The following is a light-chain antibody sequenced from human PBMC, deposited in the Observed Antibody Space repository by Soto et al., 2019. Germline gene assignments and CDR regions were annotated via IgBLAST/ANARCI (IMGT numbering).Light chain of an antibody. CDR3: RSYTSSSSLVV. CDR2: DVT. Sequence: QSALAQPASVSGSPGQSITISCAGTSSDDGGYKYVSWYQQHPGKAPRLMIYDVTNRPSGVSNRFSGSKSGNTASLTIYGSQAADEANYYCRSYTSSSSLVVFGGGTKLTVL. CDR1: SSDDGGYKY. J-gene: IGLJ2*01. V-gene: IGLV2-14*01.